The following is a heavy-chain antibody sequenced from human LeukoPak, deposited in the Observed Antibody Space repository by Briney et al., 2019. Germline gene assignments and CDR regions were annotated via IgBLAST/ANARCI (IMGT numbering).Heavy chain of an antibody. V-gene: IGHV4-61*02. CDR2: IYTSGST. CDR1: GGSISSGSYY. D-gene: IGHD3-3*01. Sequence: SQTLSLTCTVSGGSISSGSYYWSWIRQPAGKGLEWIGRIYTSGSTNYNPSLKSRVTISVDTSKNQFSLKLSSVTAADTAVYYCASQYYDFWSGTSNDWLLTDHWGQGTLVTVSS. CDR3: ASQYYDFWSGTSNDWLLTDH. J-gene: IGHJ4*02.